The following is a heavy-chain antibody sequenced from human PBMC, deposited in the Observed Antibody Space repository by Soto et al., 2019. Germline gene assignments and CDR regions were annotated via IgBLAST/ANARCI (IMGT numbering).Heavy chain of an antibody. CDR1: GFTFDDYA. J-gene: IGHJ5*02. D-gene: IGHD6-19*01. CDR2: ISWNSGSI. Sequence: DVQLVESGGGLVQPGRSLRLSCAASGFTFDDYAMHWVRQAPGKGLEWVSGISWNSGSIGYADSVKGRFTISRDNAKNSLYLQMNSLRAEDTALYYCAKDMSSGWYLTGWFDPWGQGTLVTVSS. V-gene: IGHV3-9*01. CDR3: AKDMSSGWYLTGWFDP.